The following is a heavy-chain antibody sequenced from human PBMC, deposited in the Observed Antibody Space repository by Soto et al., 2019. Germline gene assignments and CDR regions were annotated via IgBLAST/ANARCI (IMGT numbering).Heavy chain of an antibody. Sequence: SETLSLTCAVSGGSISSSNWWSWVRQPPGKGLEWIGEIYHSGSTNYNPSLKSRVTISVDKSKNQFSLKLSSVTAADSAVYFCARLEGLATISYYFDFWGPGALVTVSS. D-gene: IGHD5-12*01. CDR2: IYHSGST. CDR1: GGSISSSNW. V-gene: IGHV4-4*02. CDR3: ARLEGLATISYYFDF. J-gene: IGHJ4*02.